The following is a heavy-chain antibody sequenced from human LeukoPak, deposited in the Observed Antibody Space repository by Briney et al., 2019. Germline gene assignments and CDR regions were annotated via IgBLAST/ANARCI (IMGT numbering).Heavy chain of an antibody. D-gene: IGHD3-10*01. J-gene: IGHJ5*02. CDR1: GGSISSYY. Sequence: SETLSLTCTVSGGSISSYYWSWIRQPPGKGLEWIGNIYYSGSTNYNPSLKSRVTISVDTSKKQFSLKLSSMTAADTAVYYCARGSGSGIDWFDPWGQGTLVTVSS. V-gene: IGHV4-59*01. CDR2: IYYSGST. CDR3: ARGSGSGIDWFDP.